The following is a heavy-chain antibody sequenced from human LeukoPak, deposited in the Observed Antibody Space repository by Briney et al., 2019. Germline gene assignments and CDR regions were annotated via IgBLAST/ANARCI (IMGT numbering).Heavy chain of an antibody. V-gene: IGHV3-23*01. CDR2: ISGSGGNT. D-gene: IGHD6-6*01. CDR3: AKGSSCSSGRPDC. Sequence: GGSLRLSCAASGFTFSNYAMTWVRQAPGKGLEWVSSISGSGGNTDYADSVKGRFTISRDSSKNTLYLQLNSLRAEDTAVYYCAKGSSCSSGRPDCWGQGTLVTVSS. J-gene: IGHJ4*02. CDR1: GFTFSNYA.